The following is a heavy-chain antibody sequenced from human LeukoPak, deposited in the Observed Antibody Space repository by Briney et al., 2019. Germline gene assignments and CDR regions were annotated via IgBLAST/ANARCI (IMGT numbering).Heavy chain of an antibody. CDR2: INPSGGST. J-gene: IGHJ6*03. CDR3: ARVRRGYCSSTSCYIYYYYYYMDV. D-gene: IGHD2-2*02. Sequence: ASVKVSCKASGYTFTSYYMHWVRQAPGQGLEWMGIINPSGGSTSYAQKFQGRVTITTDESTSTAYMELSSLRSDDTAVYYCARVRRGYCSSTSCYIYYYYYYMDVWGKGTTVTVSS. CDR1: GYTFTSYY. V-gene: IGHV1-46*01.